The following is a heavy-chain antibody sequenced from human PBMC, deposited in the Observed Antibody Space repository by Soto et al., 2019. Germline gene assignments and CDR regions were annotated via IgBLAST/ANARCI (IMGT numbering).Heavy chain of an antibody. J-gene: IGHJ4*02. V-gene: IGHV4-39*01. D-gene: IGHD5-12*01. Sequence: QLQLQESGPGLVMPSETLSLTCTVSGGSISSDSYSWNWIRQPPGKGLEWIGSIFYSGSTFYNPSLKSRVTICVDTSKNPVSLRWTSVTAADTAVYYCARRGSGYERYHDYWGQGTLVTVSS. CDR2: IFYSGST. CDR1: GGSISSDSYS. CDR3: ARRGSGYERYHDY.